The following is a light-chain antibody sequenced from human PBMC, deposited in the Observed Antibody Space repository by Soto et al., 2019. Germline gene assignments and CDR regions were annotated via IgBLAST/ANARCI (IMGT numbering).Light chain of an antibody. CDR3: SSYTSSSTRHVV. CDR1: SSDVGAYNS. J-gene: IGLJ2*01. V-gene: IGLV2-14*01. Sequence: QSALAQPASVSGSPGQSITISCTGTSSDVGAYNSVSWYQHHPGKAPKLLIYEVTDRPSGVSNRFSGSKSGNTASLTISGLQAEDEADYYCSSYTSSSTRHVVFGGGTKLTVL. CDR2: EVT.